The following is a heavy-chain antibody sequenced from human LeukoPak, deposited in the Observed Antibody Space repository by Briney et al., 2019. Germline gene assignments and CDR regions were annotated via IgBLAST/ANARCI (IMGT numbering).Heavy chain of an antibody. CDR3: ASGIAAADAFDI. CDR1: GFTFNYYA. Sequence: GRSLRLSCAASGFTFNYYAMHWVRQAPGKGLEWVAVISHDGSNTYYADSVKGRFTISRDNSKNTLYLQMNSLRAEDTAVYYCASGIAAADAFDIWGQGTMVTVSS. J-gene: IGHJ3*02. V-gene: IGHV3-30*14. CDR2: ISHDGSNT. D-gene: IGHD6-13*01.